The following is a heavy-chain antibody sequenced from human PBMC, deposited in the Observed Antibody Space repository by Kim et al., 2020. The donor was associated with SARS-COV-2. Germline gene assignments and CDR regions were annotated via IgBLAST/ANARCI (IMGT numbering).Heavy chain of an antibody. Sequence: SETLSLTCTVSGGSVSSGSYYWSWIRQPPGKGLEWIGYINYSGSTNYNPALKSRATISVDTSKTQYSLKLSSVTAAATAVYYCARVTSGSYDAFDIWGQGTMVTVSS. CDR3: ARVTSGSYDAFDI. D-gene: IGHD1-26*01. CDR1: GGSVSSGSYY. J-gene: IGHJ3*02. CDR2: INYSGST. V-gene: IGHV4-61*01.